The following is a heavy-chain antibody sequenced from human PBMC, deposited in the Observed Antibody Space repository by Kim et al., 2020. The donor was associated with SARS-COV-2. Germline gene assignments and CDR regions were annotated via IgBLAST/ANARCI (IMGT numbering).Heavy chain of an antibody. D-gene: IGHD2-21*02. CDR1: GGSISSGDYY. CDR3: ARGPPIGGGDCYSH. V-gene: IGHV4-30-4*08. Sequence: SETLSLTCTVSGGSISSGDYYWSWIRQPPGKVLGWIGYIYYTGSSHYNPSLNSRVTISIDTSKNQFSLKLSSVTAADTAVYYCARGPPIGGGDCYSHWGRRTLVTVSS. J-gene: IGHJ4*02. CDR2: IYYTGSS.